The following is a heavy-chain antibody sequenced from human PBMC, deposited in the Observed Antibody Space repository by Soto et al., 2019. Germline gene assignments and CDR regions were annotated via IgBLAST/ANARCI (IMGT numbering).Heavy chain of an antibody. Sequence: KCIKNWIGWVRQMPGKGLEWMGIIYPGDSETRYSPSFQGQVTISVDKSKNTAYLHWSSLKAPDTAIYYCFILYGAALRGFDYWAPGTLVTVSS. CDR3: FILYGAALRGFDY. CDR1: KCIKNW. D-gene: IGHD2-8*01. J-gene: IGHJ4*02. V-gene: IGHV5-51*01. CDR2: IYPGDSET.